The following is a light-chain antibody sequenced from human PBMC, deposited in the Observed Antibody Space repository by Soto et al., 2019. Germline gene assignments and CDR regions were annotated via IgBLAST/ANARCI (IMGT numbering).Light chain of an antibody. CDR2: SAS. CDR3: QQLNTYPLT. Sequence: DIQLTQSPSFLSASVGDRVTITCRASQGISRYLAWYQQKPGKAPQLLIYSASTLQTGVPSRFSGSGSGTDFTLTISSLQPEDFATYFCQQLNTYPLTFGGGTKVDIK. V-gene: IGKV1-9*01. CDR1: QGISRY. J-gene: IGKJ4*01.